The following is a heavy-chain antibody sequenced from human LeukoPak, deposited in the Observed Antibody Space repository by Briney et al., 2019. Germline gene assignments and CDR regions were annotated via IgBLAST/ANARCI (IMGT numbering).Heavy chain of an antibody. D-gene: IGHD6-19*01. V-gene: IGHV3-21*01. Sequence: GRSLRLSCTASGFTFGDYAMTWVRQAPGKGLEWVSSISSSSGYIYYADSLKGRFTISRDNAKSSLYLQMNSLRAEDTAVYYCARAPTFSGWFDYWGQGTLVTVSS. J-gene: IGHJ4*02. CDR2: ISSSSGYI. CDR1: GFTFGDYA. CDR3: ARAPTFSGWFDY.